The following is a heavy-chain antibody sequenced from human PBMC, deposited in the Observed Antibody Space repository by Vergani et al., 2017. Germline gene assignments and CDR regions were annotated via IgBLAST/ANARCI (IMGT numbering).Heavy chain of an antibody. Sequence: QVQLQQWGGGLLKPSETLSLTCVVTGGSFTSNNWRWLRQSPGGGLGWVGDIVHTGRPDYNPSLKSRLTMSVDKSRNRFSLTLNSVTATDTAIYFCASVNTETNGHLYYYYYMDVWGQGTAVTVS. V-gene: IGHV4-34*12. J-gene: IGHJ6*03. CDR3: ASVNTETNGHLYYYYYMDV. CDR1: GGSFTSNN. D-gene: IGHD4-11*01. CDR2: IVHTGRP.